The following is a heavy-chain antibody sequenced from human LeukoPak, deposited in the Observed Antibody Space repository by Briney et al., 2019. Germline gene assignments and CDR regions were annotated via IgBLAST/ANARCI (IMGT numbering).Heavy chain of an antibody. J-gene: IGHJ4*02. CDR1: GGSVSNNNFY. CDR2: LYPSGST. CDR3: AGGHYPLEY. D-gene: IGHD1-26*01. V-gene: IGHV4-39*07. Sequence: SETLSLTRTVSGGSVSNNNFYWGWIRQSPGKGLEWIGLLYPSGSTNYNPSLKSRVTISVDTSRTQFSLKLSSMTAADTAVYYCAGGHYPLEYWGQGTLVTVSS.